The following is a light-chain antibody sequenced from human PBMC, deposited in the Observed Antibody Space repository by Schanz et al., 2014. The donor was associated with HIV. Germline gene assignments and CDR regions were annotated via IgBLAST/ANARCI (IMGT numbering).Light chain of an antibody. V-gene: IGLV1-40*01. J-gene: IGLJ2*01. CDR3: QSYDSSLSVV. CDR2: GNS. CDR1: SSNIGAGYD. Sequence: QSVLTQPPSVSGAPGQRVTMSCTGSSSNIGAGYDVHWYPQVPGTAPKLLIYGNSNRPSGVPDRFSGSKSGTSASLAITGLQAEDEADYYCQSYDSSLSVVFGGGTKLTVL.